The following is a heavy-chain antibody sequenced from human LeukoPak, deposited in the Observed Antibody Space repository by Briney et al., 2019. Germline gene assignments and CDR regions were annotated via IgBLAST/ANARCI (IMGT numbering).Heavy chain of an antibody. J-gene: IGHJ4*02. D-gene: IGHD4/OR15-4a*01. V-gene: IGHV3-23*01. Sequence: PGGSLRLSCAASGFTFNFYAMTWVRQAPGKGPEWDSATSGTGESTYYADSVRGRFTISRDNSQNTLYLQMDSLRVEDTARYYCVSLKYGGNFALDSWGQGTQVTVSS. CDR2: TSGTGEST. CDR1: GFTFNFYA. CDR3: VSLKYGGNFALDS.